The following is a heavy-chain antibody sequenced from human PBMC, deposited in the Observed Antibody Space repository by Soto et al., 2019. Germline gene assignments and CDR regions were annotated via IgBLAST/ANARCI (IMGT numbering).Heavy chain of an antibody. Sequence: SETLSLTCAVYGGSFSGYYWSWIRQPPGKGLEWIGEINHSGSTNYNPSLKSRVTISVDTSKNQFSLKLSSVTAADTAVYYCARAYDFQTFDYWGQGTLVT. CDR3: ARAYDFQTFDY. J-gene: IGHJ4*02. V-gene: IGHV4-34*01. CDR1: GGSFSGYY. CDR2: INHSGST. D-gene: IGHD3-3*01.